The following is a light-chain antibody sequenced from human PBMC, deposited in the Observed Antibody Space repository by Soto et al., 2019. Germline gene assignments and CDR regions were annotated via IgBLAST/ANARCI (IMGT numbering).Light chain of an antibody. CDR1: SSDIGDYDY. Sequence: QSALTQPASVSGSPGQSVTISCTGTSSDIGDYDYVSWYQQHPGQAPKLIIFDVNNRPSGVSNRFSASKSGNTASLAISGLQAEDEADYYCASYASGATVAFGGGTKLTVL. J-gene: IGLJ2*01. CDR2: DVN. CDR3: ASYASGATVA. V-gene: IGLV2-14*03.